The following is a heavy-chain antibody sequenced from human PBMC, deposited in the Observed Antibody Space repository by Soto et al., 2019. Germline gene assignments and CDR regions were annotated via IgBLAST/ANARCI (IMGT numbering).Heavy chain of an antibody. CDR3: GSLEGLATISYYFDY. CDR2: VYYSGST. CDR1: GGSVSSSGYY. J-gene: IGHJ4*02. D-gene: IGHD3-9*01. Sequence: PSETLSLTCTVSGGSVSSSGYYWGWVRQPPGKGLEWIGSVYYSGSTYYNPSLESRVTISVDKSKNQSSLKLMSFSAADTAVYYCGSLEGLATISYYFDYWGQGALVTVSS. V-gene: IGHV4-39*01.